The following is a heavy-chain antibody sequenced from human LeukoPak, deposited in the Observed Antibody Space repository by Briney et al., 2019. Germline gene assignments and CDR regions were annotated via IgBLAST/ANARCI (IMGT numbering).Heavy chain of an antibody. V-gene: IGHV4-34*01. CDR1: GGSFSGYY. CDR2: INHSGST. Sequence: PSETLSLTCAVYGGSFSGYYWSWIRQPPGKGLEWIGEINHSGSTNYNPSLKSRVTISVDTSKNQFSLKLSSVTAADTAVYYCARAPPDRYGGAAADNAFDIWGQGTMVTVSS. CDR3: ARAPPDRYGGAAADNAFDI. D-gene: IGHD6-13*01. J-gene: IGHJ3*02.